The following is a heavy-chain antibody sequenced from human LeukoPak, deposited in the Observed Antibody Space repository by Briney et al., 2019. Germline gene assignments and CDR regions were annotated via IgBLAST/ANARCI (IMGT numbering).Heavy chain of an antibody. D-gene: IGHD3-22*01. CDR1: GFTFSNSW. J-gene: IGHJ5*02. V-gene: IGHV3-7*04. CDR2: IKVDGSEK. Sequence: PGGSLRLSCEASGFTFSNSWMSWVRQAPGKGLEWVANIKVDGSEKYYVDSVKGRFTISRDNAKNSLYLQMISLRAEDTAVYYCARAYSSPNWFDPWGQGTLVTVSS. CDR3: ARAYSSPNWFDP.